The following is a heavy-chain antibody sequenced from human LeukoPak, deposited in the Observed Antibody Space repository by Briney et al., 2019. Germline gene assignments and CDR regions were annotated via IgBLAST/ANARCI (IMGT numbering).Heavy chain of an antibody. V-gene: IGHV1-69*13. CDR3: ARPGYYGSSGYYFGFDY. CDR2: IIPIFGTA. Sequence: GASVKVSCKASGGTFSSYAISWVRQAPGQGLEWMGGIIPIFGTANYAQKFQGRVTITADESTSTAYMELSSLRSEDTAVYYCARPGYYGSSGYYFGFDYWGQGTLVTVSS. CDR1: GGTFSSYA. J-gene: IGHJ4*02. D-gene: IGHD3-22*01.